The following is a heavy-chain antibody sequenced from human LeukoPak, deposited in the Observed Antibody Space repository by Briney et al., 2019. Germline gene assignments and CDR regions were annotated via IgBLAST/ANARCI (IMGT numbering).Heavy chain of an antibody. CDR3: ARSSLAVAGSVFDY. CDR2: ISTYNGNT. V-gene: IGHV1-18*04. Sequence: ASVKVSCKASGYTFTDYFMHWVRQAPGQGLEWMGWISTYNGNTHYAQKLQGRVTMTTDTSTSTAYMELRSLRSDDTAVYYCARSSLAVAGSVFDYWGQGTLVTVSS. J-gene: IGHJ4*02. CDR1: GYTFTDYF. D-gene: IGHD6-19*01.